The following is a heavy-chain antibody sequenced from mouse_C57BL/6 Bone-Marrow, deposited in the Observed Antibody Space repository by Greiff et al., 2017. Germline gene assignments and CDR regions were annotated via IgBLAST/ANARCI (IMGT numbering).Heavy chain of an antibody. D-gene: IGHD1-1*01. CDR3: TLITTVSV. J-gene: IGHJ1*03. CDR1: GFNIKDDY. Sequence: VQLQQSGAELVRPGASVKLSCTASGFNIKDDYMPWVKQRPEQGLEWIGWIDPENGDTEYASKFQGKATITADTSSNTAYLQLSSLTSEDTAVYYCTLITTVSVWGTGTTVTVAS. CDR2: IDPENGDT. V-gene: IGHV14-4*01.